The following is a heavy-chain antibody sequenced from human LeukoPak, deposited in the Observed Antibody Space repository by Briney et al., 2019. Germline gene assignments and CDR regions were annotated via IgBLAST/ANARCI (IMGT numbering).Heavy chain of an antibody. CDR3: AKEGRYCSSTSRDRGAFDFDP. D-gene: IGHD2-2*01. CDR2: IRGSVVRT. V-gene: IGHV3-23*01. J-gene: IGHJ5*02. CDR1: GVTPSGFG. Sequence: GTLCPSCAASGVTPSGFGISGVGSAPAQGRGWLSAIRGSVVRTPYAASVTGRFSLSTYNSKNALYLQMNSLRAEDTAVYHCAKEGRYCSSTSRDRGAFDFDPWGQGTLVTVSS.